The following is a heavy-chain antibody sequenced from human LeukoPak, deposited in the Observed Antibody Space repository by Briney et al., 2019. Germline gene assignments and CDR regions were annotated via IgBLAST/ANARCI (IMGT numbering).Heavy chain of an antibody. CDR3: ARNRFYSSSSAGGSYYFDY. V-gene: IGHV3-21*01. J-gene: IGHJ4*02. CDR1: GFTFSNYN. CDR2: ITRGSIYT. D-gene: IGHD6-6*01. Sequence: GGSLRLSCAASGFTFSNYNMNWVRQTPGKGLEWVSSITRGSIYTFYADSVKGRFTISRDNAKNSLYLQMNSLRAEDTAVYYCARNRFYSSSSAGGSYYFDYWGQGTLVTVSS.